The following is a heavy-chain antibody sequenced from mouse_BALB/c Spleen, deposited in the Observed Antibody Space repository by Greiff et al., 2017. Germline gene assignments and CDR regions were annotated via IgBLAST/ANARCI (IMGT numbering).Heavy chain of an antibody. CDR1: GFTFTDYY. CDR2: IRNKANGYTT. V-gene: IGHV7-3*02. CDR3: ARHYAMDY. Sequence: DVQLVESGGGLVQPGGSLRLSCATSGFTFTDYYMSWVRQPPGKALEWLGFIRNKANGYTTEYSASVKGRFTISRDNSQSILYLQMNTLRAEDSATYYCARHYAMDYWGQGTSVTVSS. J-gene: IGHJ4*01.